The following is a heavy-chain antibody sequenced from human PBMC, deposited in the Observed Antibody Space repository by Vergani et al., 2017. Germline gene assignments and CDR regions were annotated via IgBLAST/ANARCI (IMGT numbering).Heavy chain of an antibody. CDR3: ARQDTYYYDSSGRHYFDY. CDR1: GFTFSSYA. J-gene: IGHJ4*02. CDR2: ISYDGSNK. Sequence: QVQLVESGGGVVQPGRSLRLSCAASGFTFSSYAMHWVRQAPGKGLEWVAVISYDGSNKYYADSVKGRFTISRDNSKNTLYLQMNSLRAVDTAVYYCARQDTYYYDSSGRHYFDYWGQGTLVTVSS. V-gene: IGHV3-30-3*01. D-gene: IGHD3-22*01.